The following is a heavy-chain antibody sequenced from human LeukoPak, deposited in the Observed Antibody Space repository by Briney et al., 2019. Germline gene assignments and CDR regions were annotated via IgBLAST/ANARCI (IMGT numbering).Heavy chain of an antibody. J-gene: IGHJ4*02. CDR3: ARENQYSSSWADY. D-gene: IGHD6-13*01. CDR1: GFTFSSYE. V-gene: IGHV3-48*03. CDR2: ISSSGSTI. Sequence: GSLRLSCAASGFTFSSYEMNWVRQAPGKGLEGVSYISSSGSTIYYADSVKGRFTISRDNPRNSLYLQMNSLRAEDTAVYYCARENQYSSSWADYWGQGTLVTVSS.